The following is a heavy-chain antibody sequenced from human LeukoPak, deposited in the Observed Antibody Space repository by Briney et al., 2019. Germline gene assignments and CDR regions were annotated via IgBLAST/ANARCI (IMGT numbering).Heavy chain of an antibody. CDR2: ISGSGGST. V-gene: IGHV3-23*01. CDR3: AKGSYCSSTSCRTFDP. D-gene: IGHD2-2*01. CDR1: GFTFSSYA. Sequence: PLGGSLRLSCAASGFTFSSYAMSWVRQAPGKGLEWVSAISGSGGSTYYADSVKGRFTISRDNSKNTLYLQMNSLRAEDTAVYYCAKGSYCSSTSCRTFDPWGQGTLVTVSS. J-gene: IGHJ5*02.